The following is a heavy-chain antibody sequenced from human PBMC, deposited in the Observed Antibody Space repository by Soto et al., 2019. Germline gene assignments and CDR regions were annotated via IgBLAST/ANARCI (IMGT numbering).Heavy chain of an antibody. J-gene: IGHJ6*02. CDR3: ARGGFGELYSSYYYGMDV. CDR1: GFTFSSYA. Sequence: LRLSCAASGFTFSSYAMHWVRQAPGKGLEWVAVISYDGSNKYYAGSVKGRFTISRDNSKNTLYLQMNSLRAEDTAVYYCARGGFGELYSSYYYGMDVWGQGTTVTVSS. CDR2: ISYDGSNK. V-gene: IGHV3-30-3*01. D-gene: IGHD3-10*01.